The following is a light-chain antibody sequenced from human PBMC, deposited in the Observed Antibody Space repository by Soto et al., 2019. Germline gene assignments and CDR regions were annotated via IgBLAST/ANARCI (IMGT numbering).Light chain of an antibody. Sequence: QSALTQPASVSGSPGQSITISCTGTSSDVGGYNYVSWYQQHPGKARKLMIYDVSNRPSGVSNRFSGSKSGNTASLTISGLQAEDEADYYCSSYTSSSTPVVFGGETKLTVL. CDR3: SSYTSSSTPVV. J-gene: IGLJ2*01. CDR2: DVS. V-gene: IGLV2-14*01. CDR1: SSDVGGYNY.